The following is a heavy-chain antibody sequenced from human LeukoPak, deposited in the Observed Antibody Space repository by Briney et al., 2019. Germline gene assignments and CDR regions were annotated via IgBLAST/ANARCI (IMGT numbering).Heavy chain of an antibody. Sequence: GGSLRLSCAASGFTFSSYEMNWVRRAPGKGLEWVSYISSSGSTIYYADSVKGRFTISRDNAKNSLYLQMNSLRAEDTAVYYCARETPGAFDIWGQGTMVTVSS. D-gene: IGHD1-14*01. J-gene: IGHJ3*02. CDR3: ARETPGAFDI. V-gene: IGHV3-48*03. CDR2: ISSSGSTI. CDR1: GFTFSSYE.